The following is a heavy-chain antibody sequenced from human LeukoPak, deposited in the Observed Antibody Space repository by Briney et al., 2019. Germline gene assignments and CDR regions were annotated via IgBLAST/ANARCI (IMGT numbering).Heavy chain of an antibody. J-gene: IGHJ4*02. V-gene: IGHV3-21*01. CDR1: GFTFSSYS. CDR2: ISSSSSYI. D-gene: IGHD6-13*01. Sequence: GGSLRLSCAASGFTFSSYSMNWVRQAPGKGLEWVSSISSSSSYIYYADSVKGRFTISRDSAKNSLYLQMNSLRAEDTAVYYCARGYLSSTRTDYFDYWGQGTLVTVSS. CDR3: ARGYLSSTRTDYFDY.